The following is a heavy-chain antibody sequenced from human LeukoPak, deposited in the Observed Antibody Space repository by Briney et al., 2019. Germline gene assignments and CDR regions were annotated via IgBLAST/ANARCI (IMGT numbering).Heavy chain of an antibody. CDR1: GFTFSNAL. CDR2: IKSKTDGGTT. Sequence: GGSLRLSCAASGFTFSNALMSWVRQAPGKGLEWVGRIKSKTDGGTTDYAAPVKGRFTISRDDSKNTLYLQMNSLKTEATAVYYCTTNILTGYYNFDYWGQGTLVTVSS. V-gene: IGHV3-15*01. CDR3: TTNILTGYYNFDY. J-gene: IGHJ4*02. D-gene: IGHD3-9*01.